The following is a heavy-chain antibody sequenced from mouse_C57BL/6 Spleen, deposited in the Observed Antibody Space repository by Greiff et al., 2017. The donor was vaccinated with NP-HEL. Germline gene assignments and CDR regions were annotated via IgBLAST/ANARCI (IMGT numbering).Heavy chain of an antibody. V-gene: IGHV1-64*01. CDR3: ARGNYGSSWGYYFDY. CDR2: IHPNSGST. CDR1: GYTFTSYW. D-gene: IGHD1-1*01. J-gene: IGHJ2*01. Sequence: QVQLQQPGAELVKPGASVKSSCKASGYTFTSYWMHWVKQRPGQGLEWIGMIHPNSGSTNYNEKFKSKATLTVDKSSSTAYMQLSSLTSEDSAVYYCARGNYGSSWGYYFDYWGQGTTLTVSS.